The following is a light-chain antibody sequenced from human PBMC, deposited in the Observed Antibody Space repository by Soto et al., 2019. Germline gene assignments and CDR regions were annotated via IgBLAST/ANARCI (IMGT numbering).Light chain of an antibody. V-gene: IGKV3-20*01. CDR2: GAS. Sequence: IVLTQSAGTLSLSPGESSTLSCSSSQSISSSYLAWYQQKPGQAPRLLIYGASNRATAIPDRFSGSGSGTDFTLTISRLEPEDFAVYYCQQYGSSPRTFGQGTKVDI. CDR3: QQYGSSPRT. CDR1: QSISSSY. J-gene: IGKJ1*01.